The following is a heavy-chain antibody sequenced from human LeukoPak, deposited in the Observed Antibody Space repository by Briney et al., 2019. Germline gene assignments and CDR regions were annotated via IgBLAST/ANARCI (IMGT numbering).Heavy chain of an antibody. CDR2: IKGTGLTT. CDR3: ARAGELRYMAV. D-gene: IGHD3-16*01. J-gene: IGHJ6*03. CDR1: GFIFSEYY. V-gene: IGHV3-11*01. Sequence: GGSLRLSCSASGFIFSEYYMTWIRQAPGKGLEWVSTIKGTGLTTYYADSVKGRFTISRDNAKNTVFLQMGSLRADDTAMYYCARAGELRYMAVWGKGPAVTVSS.